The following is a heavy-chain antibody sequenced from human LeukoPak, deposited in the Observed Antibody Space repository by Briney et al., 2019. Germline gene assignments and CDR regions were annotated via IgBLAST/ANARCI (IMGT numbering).Heavy chain of an antibody. CDR3: ARLYPYNWNYYYYYGMDV. D-gene: IGHD1-20*01. CDR2: IYYSGST. J-gene: IGHJ6*02. V-gene: IGHV4-59*08. Sequence: AETLSLICTGSGGSIRRHYWSWMRQPPRRXLEWIGYIYYSGSTNYNPSLKCQGTISIDTSKNQFSLKLSSVTAADTAVYYCARLYPYNWNYYYYYGMDVWGQGTTVTVAS. CDR1: GGSIRRHY.